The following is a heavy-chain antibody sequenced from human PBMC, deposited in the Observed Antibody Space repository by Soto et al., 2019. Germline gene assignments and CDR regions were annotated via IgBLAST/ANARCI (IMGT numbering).Heavy chain of an antibody. D-gene: IGHD3-16*02. Sequence: QVQLQESGPGLVKPSETLSLTCTVSGGSISSYYWSWIRQPPGKGLEWIGYIYYSGSTNYNPSLKSRVTISXXTXKXXFSLKLSSVTAADTAVYYCAREGDWGSYPQGAFDIWGQGTMVTVSS. J-gene: IGHJ3*02. CDR1: GGSISSYY. CDR2: IYYSGST. V-gene: IGHV4-59*01. CDR3: AREGDWGSYPQGAFDI.